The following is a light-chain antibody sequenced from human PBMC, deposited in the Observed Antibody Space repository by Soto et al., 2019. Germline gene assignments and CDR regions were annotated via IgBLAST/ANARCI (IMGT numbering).Light chain of an antibody. CDR2: INSDGSH. V-gene: IGLV4-69*01. CDR3: QTWGTGIRV. Sequence: QPVLTQSPSVSASLGASVRLTCTLSSGHSSNSIAWHQQQPEKGPRYLMKINSDGSHNKGDGIPDRFSGSSSGAERYLTISSLQSDDEADYSCQTWGTGIRVFGGGTKLTVL. CDR1: SGHSSNS. J-gene: IGLJ3*02.